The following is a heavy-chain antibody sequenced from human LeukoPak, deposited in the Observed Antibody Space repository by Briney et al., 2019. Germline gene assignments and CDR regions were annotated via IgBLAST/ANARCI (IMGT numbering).Heavy chain of an antibody. Sequence: ASVKVSCKASGYTFTSYYMHWVRQAPGQGLEWMGIINPSGGSTSYAQKFQGRVTMTRDTSTTTVYMELSSLRSEDTAVYYCARDGIIVRATKRRGGYFDYWGQGTLVTVSS. V-gene: IGHV1-46*01. CDR3: ARDGIIVRATKRRGGYFDY. CDR1: GYTFTSYY. D-gene: IGHD1-26*01. J-gene: IGHJ4*02. CDR2: INPSGGST.